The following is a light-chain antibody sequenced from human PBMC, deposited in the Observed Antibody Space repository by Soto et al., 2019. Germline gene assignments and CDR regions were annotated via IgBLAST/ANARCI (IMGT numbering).Light chain of an antibody. V-gene: IGLV2-14*01. J-gene: IGLJ1*01. CDR2: DVS. CDR1: SSDVGGYNY. Sequence: QSVLTQPSSVSWAPGPSITIFCPGNSSDVGGYNYVSWYQQHPGKAPKLMIYDVSNRPSGVSNRFSGSKSGNTASLTISGLQAENEADYYCSSYTSSSTYVFGTGTKVTVL. CDR3: SSYTSSSTYV.